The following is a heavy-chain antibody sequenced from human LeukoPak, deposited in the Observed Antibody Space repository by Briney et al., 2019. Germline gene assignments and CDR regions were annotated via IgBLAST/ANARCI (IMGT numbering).Heavy chain of an antibody. CDR1: GFTFSNTW. V-gene: IGHV3-74*03. Sequence: PWGSLRLSCAASGFTFSNTWMHWGRKAPRKGQGWVSRIHSDCISTTYADSVKGRFTISRDNAKNTMSLKMNSLRAEDTAVYYCAKEGGVYCGADGYPFLDMDVWGKGTTVT. D-gene: IGHD2-21*02. CDR3: AKEGGVYCGADGYPFLDMDV. J-gene: IGHJ6*03. CDR2: IHSDCIST.